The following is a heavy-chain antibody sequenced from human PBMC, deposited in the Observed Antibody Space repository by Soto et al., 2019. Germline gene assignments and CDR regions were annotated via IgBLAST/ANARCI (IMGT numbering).Heavy chain of an antibody. V-gene: IGHV3-9*01. CDR2: ITWDSSRL. J-gene: IGHJ5*02. D-gene: IGHD3-9*01. CDR3: AFGNNDWFWFDP. CDR1: GITFGDYA. Sequence: GGSLRLSCAVSGITFGDYAMHWVRQTPGKGLEWVSGITWDSSRLVYADSVTGRFTISRDHAKNSLYLQMNSLRPEDTALYYCAFGNNDWFWFDPRGQGTLVTVSS.